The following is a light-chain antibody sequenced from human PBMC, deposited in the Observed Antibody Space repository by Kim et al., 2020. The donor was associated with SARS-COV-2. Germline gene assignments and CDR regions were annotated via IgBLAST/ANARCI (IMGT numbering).Light chain of an antibody. CDR1: SSDICANNF. CDR2: DVS. V-gene: IGLV2-14*03. Sequence: GQSTTISCTGTSSDICANNFDSWYQQPPGKAPKLMIYDVSDRPSGVSDRFSGSKSGNTASLTISGLQAEDEADYYCFSYTSSSTLVFGGGTQLTVL. J-gene: IGLJ2*01. CDR3: FSYTSSSTLV.